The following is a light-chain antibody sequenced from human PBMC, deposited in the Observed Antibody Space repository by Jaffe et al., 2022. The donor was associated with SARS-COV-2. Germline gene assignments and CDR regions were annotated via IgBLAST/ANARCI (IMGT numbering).Light chain of an antibody. J-gene: IGLJ2*01. Sequence: QSALTQPASVSGSPGQSITISCTGTRSDVGDYNYVSWYQLHPSKAPRLIIYGVNYRPSGVSDRFSASKSGNTASLTISGLQAEDEADYYCSSYTLSSTLVIFGGGTKLTVL. CDR3: SSYTLSSTLVI. CDR1: RSDVGDYNY. V-gene: IGLV2-14*03. CDR2: GVN.